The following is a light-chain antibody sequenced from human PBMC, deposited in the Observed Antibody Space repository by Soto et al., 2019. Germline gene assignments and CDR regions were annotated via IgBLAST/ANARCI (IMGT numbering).Light chain of an antibody. Sequence: QSVLTQPPSVSAAPGQKVTISCAESSSNIGNNFVSWYQQLPGAAPKLLIYDNNKRPSGIPDRFSGSKSGTSATLGISGLQTGDEADYYCATWESSLNIGVFGGGTKLTVL. V-gene: IGLV1-51*01. J-gene: IGLJ3*02. CDR3: ATWESSLNIGV. CDR1: SSNIGNNF. CDR2: DNN.